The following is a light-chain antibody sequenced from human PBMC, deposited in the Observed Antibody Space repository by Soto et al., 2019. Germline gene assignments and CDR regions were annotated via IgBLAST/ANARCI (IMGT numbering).Light chain of an antibody. CDR3: QQCGRSLLT. V-gene: IGKV3-20*01. CDR2: GAS. J-gene: IGKJ4*01. Sequence: EIVLRQSRGTLSLSPGERAPLSCTATRNVSSSQLAWYQQKPGQAPRLLIYGASSRATGIPDRFSGSGSGTDFTLTISRLEPEDFAVYYCQQCGRSLLTFGGGTKVDIK. CDR1: RNVSSSQ.